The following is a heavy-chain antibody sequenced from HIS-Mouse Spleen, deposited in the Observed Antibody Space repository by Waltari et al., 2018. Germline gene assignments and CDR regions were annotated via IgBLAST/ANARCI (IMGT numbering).Heavy chain of an antibody. Sequence: EVQLVESGGGLVQPGGSLRLSWAASGLTFSSYWMHWVRQAPGKGLVWVSRINSDGSSTSYADSVKGRFTISRDNAKNTLYLQMNSLRAEDTAVYYCARDLELDAFDIWGQGTMVTVSS. J-gene: IGHJ3*02. CDR2: INSDGSST. CDR3: ARDLELDAFDI. CDR1: GLTFSSYW. V-gene: IGHV3-74*01. D-gene: IGHD1-1*01.